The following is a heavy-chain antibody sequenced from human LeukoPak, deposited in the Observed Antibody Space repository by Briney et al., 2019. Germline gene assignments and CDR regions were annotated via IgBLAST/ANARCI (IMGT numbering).Heavy chain of an antibody. D-gene: IGHD3-22*01. CDR3: ARDLYYYDSSGYPDY. CDR1: GFTFSSYW. J-gene: IGHJ4*02. CDR2: ISFSVNTK. V-gene: IGHV3-48*04. Sequence: PGGSLRLSCAASGFTFSSYWMSWVRQAPGKGLEWVSYISFSVNTKYYGDSVKGRFTISRDNAKNSLYLHMNSLRAEDTAVYYCARDLYYYDSSGYPDYWGQGTLVTVSS.